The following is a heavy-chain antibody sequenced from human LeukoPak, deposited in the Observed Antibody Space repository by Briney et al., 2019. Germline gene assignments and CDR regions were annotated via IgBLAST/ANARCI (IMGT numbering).Heavy chain of an antibody. CDR1: GFTFSTYT. CDR2: ISSSSSTI. J-gene: IGHJ4*02. V-gene: IGHV3-48*01. CDR3: ARDGYYDSSNDFDY. Sequence: GGSLRLSCAASGFTFSTYTFHWVRQAPGKGLECISYISSSSSTIYYADSVQGRFTISRDNAKNSLYLQMNSLRAEDTAVYYCARDGYYDSSNDFDYWGQGTLVTVSS. D-gene: IGHD3-22*01.